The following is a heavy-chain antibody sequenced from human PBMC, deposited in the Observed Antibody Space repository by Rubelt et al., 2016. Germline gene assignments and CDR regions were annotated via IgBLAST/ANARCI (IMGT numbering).Heavy chain of an antibody. J-gene: IGHJ6*02. V-gene: IGHV3-7*03. CDR1: GFTFNNYW. D-gene: IGHD3-3*01. CDR3: ARARPYYDFWSGSPPPRYGMDV. CDR2: IKQDGSEK. Sequence: GFTFNNYWMNWVRQAPGKGLEWVANIKQDGSEKYYVDSVKGRFTISRENAKNSLYLQMNSLRAEDTAVYYCARARPYYDFWSGSPPPRYGMDVWGQGTTVTVSS.